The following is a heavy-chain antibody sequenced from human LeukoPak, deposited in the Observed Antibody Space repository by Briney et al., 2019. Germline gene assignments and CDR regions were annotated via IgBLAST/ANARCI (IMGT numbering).Heavy chain of an antibody. J-gene: IGHJ2*01. V-gene: IGHV3-30*18. CDR1: GFTFSSYG. CDR3: AKNLGSGWYFDL. CDR2: ISYDGSNK. Sequence: PGRSLRLSCAASGFTFSSYGMHWVRQAPGKGLEWVAVISYDGSNKYYADSVKGRFTISRDNSKNTLYLQMNSLRAEDTALYYCAKNLGSGWYFDLWGRGTLVTVSS. D-gene: IGHD3-10*01.